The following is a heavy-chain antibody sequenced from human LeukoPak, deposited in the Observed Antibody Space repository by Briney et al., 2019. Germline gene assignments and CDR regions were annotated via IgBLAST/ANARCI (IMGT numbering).Heavy chain of an antibody. CDR1: GFTFSSYA. CDR3: ARASYYYDSSGPGDY. V-gene: IGHV3-30*04. D-gene: IGHD3-22*01. Sequence: GGSLRLSCAASGFTFSSYAMHWVRQAPGKGLEWVAVISYDGSNKYYADSVKGRFTISRDNSKNTLCLQMNSLRAEDTAVYYCARASYYYDSSGPGDYWGQGTLVTVSS. J-gene: IGHJ4*02. CDR2: ISYDGSNK.